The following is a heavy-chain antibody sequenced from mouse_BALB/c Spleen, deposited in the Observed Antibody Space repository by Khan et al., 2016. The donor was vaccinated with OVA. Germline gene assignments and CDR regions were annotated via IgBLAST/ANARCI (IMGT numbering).Heavy chain of an antibody. CDR1: GYTFTDYA. Sequence: QIQLVQSGAELVRPGVSVKISCKGSGYTFTDYAMHWVKQSHAKSLEWIGVISTHCGDASYTQTFKGQATLTVDNSSSTAFIEHARLTTEDSSICYCASGSGENRFAYWGQGTLVTVSA. V-gene: IGHV1S137*01. CDR3: ASGSGENRFAY. D-gene: IGHD1-3*01. CDR2: ISTHCGDA. J-gene: IGHJ3*01.